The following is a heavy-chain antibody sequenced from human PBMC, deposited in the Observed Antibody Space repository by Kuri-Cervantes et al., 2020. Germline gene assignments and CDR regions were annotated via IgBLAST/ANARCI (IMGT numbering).Heavy chain of an antibody. D-gene: IGHD6-13*01. J-gene: IGHJ4*02. V-gene: IGHV2-5*02. CDR2: IYRDDDK. CDR1: GFSLSTSGGG. Sequence: SGPTLVHPPQPLTLTCTLSGFSLSTSGGGGGWIRQPPGKALEWLALIYRDDDKRYSPSLKSRLTITKDPSKNQVVLTMTNMDPVDTATYYCAHSWCSSRYVGNYDYWGQGTLVTVSS. CDR3: AHSWCSSRYVGNYDY.